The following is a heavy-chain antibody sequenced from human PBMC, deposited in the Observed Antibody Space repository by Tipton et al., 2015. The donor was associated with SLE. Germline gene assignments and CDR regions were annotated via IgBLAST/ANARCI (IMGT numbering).Heavy chain of an antibody. CDR1: GGSISSNYW. Sequence: TLSLTCSVSGGSISSNYWIWIRQPPGKGLEWIGEIHHGGNIHYNPSLRSRVTISLDKSKNQFSLRVTSLTAADTAVYYCARDPGNGRSDYWGQGTLVTVSS. J-gene: IGHJ4*02. D-gene: IGHD4-23*01. CDR3: ARDPGNGRSDY. V-gene: IGHV4/OR15-8*02. CDR2: IHHGGNI.